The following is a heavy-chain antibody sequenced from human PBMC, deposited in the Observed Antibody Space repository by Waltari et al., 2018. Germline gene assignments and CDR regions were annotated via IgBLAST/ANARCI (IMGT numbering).Heavy chain of an antibody. CDR3: ASPNSPLINGRRRYDLDY. J-gene: IGHJ4*02. D-gene: IGHD2-8*01. CDR1: GYTFTSYD. V-gene: IGHV1-8*01. Sequence: QVQLVQSGAEVKKPGASVKVSCKASGYTFTSYDINWVRQATGQGLEWMGWMNPNSGNTGYAQKFQGRVTMTRNTSISTAYMELSSLRSEDTAVYYCASPNSPLINGRRRYDLDYWGQGTLVTVSS. CDR2: MNPNSGNT.